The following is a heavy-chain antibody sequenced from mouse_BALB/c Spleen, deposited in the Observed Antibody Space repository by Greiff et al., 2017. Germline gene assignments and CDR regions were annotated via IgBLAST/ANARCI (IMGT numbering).Heavy chain of an antibody. CDR2: ISSGGST. Sequence: EVKLVESGGGLVKPGGSLKLSCAASGFTFSSYAMSWVRQTPEKRLEWVASISSGGSTYYPDSVKGRFTISRDNARNILYLQMSSLRSEDTATYYCAGYGLGRYYFDYWGQGTTLTVSS. J-gene: IGHJ2*01. CDR1: GFTFSSYA. CDR3: AGYGLGRYYFDY. D-gene: IGHD3-3*01. V-gene: IGHV5-6-5*01.